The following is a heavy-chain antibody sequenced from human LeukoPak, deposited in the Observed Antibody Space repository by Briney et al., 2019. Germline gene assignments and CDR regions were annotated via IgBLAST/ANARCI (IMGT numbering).Heavy chain of an antibody. V-gene: IGHV4-34*01. D-gene: IGHD1-1*01. Sequence: SETLPLTCAVYGGPFSGYYWSWIRQPPGKGLEWIGEVTRNGDINYNPSLKSRVTLSLEASQNKFSLTVNSVSAADTAVYYCARLSLMNPQLAYWYFDVWGRGTLVTVSS. CDR1: GGPFSGYY. CDR3: ARLSLMNPQLAYWYFDV. J-gene: IGHJ2*01. CDR2: VTRNGDI.